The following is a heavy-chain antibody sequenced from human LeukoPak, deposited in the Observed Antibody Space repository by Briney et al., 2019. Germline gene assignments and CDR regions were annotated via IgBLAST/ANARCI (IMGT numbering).Heavy chain of an antibody. CDR1: GFTFSNYG. V-gene: IGHV3-30*02. CDR3: AKDLPAAYFDY. Sequence: GGSLRLSCAASGFTFSNYGMHWVRQAPCKGLEWVAFVRYDESTKFYADSVKGRFTISRDNSKTTLYLQMNGLRAEDTAVYYCAKDLPAAYFDYWGQGTLVTVSS. D-gene: IGHD2-2*01. J-gene: IGHJ4*02. CDR2: VRYDESTK.